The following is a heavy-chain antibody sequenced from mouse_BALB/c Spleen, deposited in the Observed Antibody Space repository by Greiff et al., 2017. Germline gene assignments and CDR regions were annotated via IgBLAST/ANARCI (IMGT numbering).Heavy chain of an antibody. J-gene: IGHJ4*01. V-gene: IGHV1S135*01. CDR3: ARYDYDAMDY. CDR1: GYSFTGYN. D-gene: IGHD2-4*01. Sequence: VQLQQSGPELEKPGASVKLSCKASGYSFTGYNMNWVKQSHGKNLEWIGNIDPYYGGTSYNQKFKGKATMTVDKYSSTDYMQLKSLTSEDSAVYYCARYDYDAMDYWGQGTAVTVSS. CDR2: IDPYYGGT.